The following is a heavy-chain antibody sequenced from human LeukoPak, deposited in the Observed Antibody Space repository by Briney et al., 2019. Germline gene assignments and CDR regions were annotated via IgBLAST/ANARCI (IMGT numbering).Heavy chain of an antibody. CDR1: GGSFSGYY. V-gene: IGHV4-34*01. J-gene: IGHJ5*02. CDR2: INHSGST. D-gene: IGHD3-16*01. CDR3: ARGRPRSWGFDP. Sequence: SETLSLTYAVYGGSFSGYYWSWIRQPPGKGLEWIGEINHSGSTNYNPSLKSRVTISVDTSKNQFSLKLSSVTAADTAVYYCARGRPRSWGFDPWGQGTLVTVSS.